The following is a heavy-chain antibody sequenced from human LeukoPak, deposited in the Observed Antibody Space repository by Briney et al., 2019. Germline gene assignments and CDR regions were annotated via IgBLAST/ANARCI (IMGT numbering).Heavy chain of an antibody. V-gene: IGHV1-18*01. CDR1: GYTFTSYG. CDR2: ISAYNGNT. CDR3: ARRSSREARFDP. J-gene: IGHJ5*02. Sequence: ASVKVSCKASGYTFTSYGISWVRQAPGQGRGWMGWISAYNGNTNYAQKLQGRVTMTTDTSTSTAYMELRSLRSDDTAVYYCARRSSREARFDPWGQGTLVTVSS.